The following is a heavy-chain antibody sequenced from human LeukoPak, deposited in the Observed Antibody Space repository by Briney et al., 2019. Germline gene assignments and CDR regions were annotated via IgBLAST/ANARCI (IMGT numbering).Heavy chain of an antibody. D-gene: IGHD5-24*01. CDR2: IWYDGST. J-gene: IGHJ4*02. Sequence: AGGSLRLSCAASGFSFSTFGMHWVRQAPGKGLEWVAVIWYDGSTYYADSVKGRFTISRDNSKNTVYLQMNSLRAEDTAMYYCARRDDHNGRDYWGQGTLVTVSS. V-gene: IGHV3-33*01. CDR3: ARRDDHNGRDY. CDR1: GFSFSTFG.